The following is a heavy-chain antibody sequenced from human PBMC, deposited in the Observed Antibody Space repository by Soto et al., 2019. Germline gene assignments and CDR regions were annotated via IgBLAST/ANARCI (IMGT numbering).Heavy chain of an antibody. V-gene: IGHV5-51*01. CDR2: IYPGDSDT. CDR3: GIAVAGPRPNWFDP. CDR1: GYSCTSYW. J-gene: IGHJ5*02. D-gene: IGHD6-19*01. Sequence: PGESLKISCKGSGYSCTSYWIGWVRQMPVKGLEWMGIIYPGDSDTRYSPSFQGQVTISADKSISTAYLQWSSLKASDTAMYYCGIAVAGPRPNWFDPWGQGTLVTVSS.